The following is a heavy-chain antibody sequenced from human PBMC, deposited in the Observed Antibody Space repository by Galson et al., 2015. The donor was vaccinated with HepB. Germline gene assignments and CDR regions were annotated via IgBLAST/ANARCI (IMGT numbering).Heavy chain of an antibody. D-gene: IGHD2-2*01. J-gene: IGHJ4*02. Sequence: SLRLSCAASGFTFSNHAMSWVRQAPGKGLEWVSGISGSADDTYYADSVKGRFTISRDDSKSTLYLQMNSPRAEDTAIYYCARAPSASCYTGLDFWGQGTLVPVSS. CDR2: ISGSADDT. CDR1: GFTFSNHA. CDR3: ARAPSASCYTGLDF. V-gene: IGHV3-23*01.